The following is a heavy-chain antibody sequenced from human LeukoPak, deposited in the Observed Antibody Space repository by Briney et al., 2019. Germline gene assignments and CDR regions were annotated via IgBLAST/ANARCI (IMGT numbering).Heavy chain of an antibody. J-gene: IGHJ6*03. V-gene: IGHV4-59*01. CDR2: IYYSGST. Sequence: PSETLSLTCTVSGGSLSSYYWSWIRQPPGKGLEWIGYIYYSGSTNYNPSLKSRVTISVDTSKNQFSLKLSSVTAADTAVYYCAREVDTAMGPMDVWGKGTTVTVSS. CDR1: GGSLSSYY. D-gene: IGHD5-18*01. CDR3: AREVDTAMGPMDV.